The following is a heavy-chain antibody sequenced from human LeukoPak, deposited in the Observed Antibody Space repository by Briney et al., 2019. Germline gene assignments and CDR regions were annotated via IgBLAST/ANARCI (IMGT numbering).Heavy chain of an antibody. Sequence: PSETLSLTCTVSGGSFTRYVWSWVRQPAGKGLEWIGRVYSGGSPNYYPSLKSRVTMSMDTSNNQFSLRVSSVTAADTAVYYCARGNPYSNSWYLDYGGLGILVTVSS. CDR2: VYSGGSP. D-gene: IGHD6-13*01. CDR3: ARGNPYSNSWYLDY. J-gene: IGHJ4*02. CDR1: GGSFTRYV. V-gene: IGHV4-4*07.